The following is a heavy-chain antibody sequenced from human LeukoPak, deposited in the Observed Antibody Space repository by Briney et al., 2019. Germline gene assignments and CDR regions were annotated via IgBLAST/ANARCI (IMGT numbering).Heavy chain of an antibody. CDR2: INPSGGST. D-gene: IGHD4-23*01. J-gene: IGHJ5*02. Sequence: ASVKVSCKASGYTFTSYYMHWVRQAPRQGLEWMGIINPSGGSTSYAQKFQGRVTMTRDMSTSTDYMELSSLRSEETAVYYCARDNSVEDTAWWFDPWGQGTLVTVSS. CDR1: GYTFTSYY. V-gene: IGHV1-46*01. CDR3: ARDNSVEDTAWWFDP.